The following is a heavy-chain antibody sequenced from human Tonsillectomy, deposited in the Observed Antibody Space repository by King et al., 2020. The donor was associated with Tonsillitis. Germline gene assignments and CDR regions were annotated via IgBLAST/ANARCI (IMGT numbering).Heavy chain of an antibody. CDR2: INPNSGST. CDR1: GYTFTGFY. Sequence: VQLVESGAEVKKPGASVKVSCRASGYTFTGFYLHWVRQAPGQELEWMGWINPNSGSTNYARKFQDRVTMTRDTSISTAYIHLSSLRSDDTAVYYCRPQFDPFDVWGQGTMVTVSS. V-gene: IGHV1-2*02. CDR3: RPQFDPFDV. J-gene: IGHJ3*01.